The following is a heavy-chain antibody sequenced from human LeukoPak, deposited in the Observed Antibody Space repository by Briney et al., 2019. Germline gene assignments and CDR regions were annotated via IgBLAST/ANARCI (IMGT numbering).Heavy chain of an antibody. D-gene: IGHD6-13*01. Sequence: GRSLILACAASGFTFSSYAMHWVRQAPGKGLEGVAVISYDGSNKYYADSVKGRFTISRDNSKNTLYLQMNSLRAEDTAVYYCARDQGYSSSWYIVTGFDYWGQGTLVTVSS. CDR3: ARDQGYSSSWYIVTGFDY. CDR1: GFTFSSYA. V-gene: IGHV3-30*01. J-gene: IGHJ4*02. CDR2: ISYDGSNK.